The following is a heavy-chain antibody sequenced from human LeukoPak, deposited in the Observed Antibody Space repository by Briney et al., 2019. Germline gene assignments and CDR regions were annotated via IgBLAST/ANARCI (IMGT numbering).Heavy chain of an antibody. CDR2: IHPSGGST. D-gene: IGHD2-2*01. Sequence: GASVKVSCKASGYTFISYYIHWVRQAPGQGLEWMGIIHPSGGSTNYAQKFQGRVTMTRDTSTSTVYTELSSLRSEDTAVYYCARAKRNYCSSTSCYLDYWGQGTLVTVSS. CDR3: ARAKRNYCSSTSCYLDY. CDR1: GYTFISYY. V-gene: IGHV1-46*01. J-gene: IGHJ4*02.